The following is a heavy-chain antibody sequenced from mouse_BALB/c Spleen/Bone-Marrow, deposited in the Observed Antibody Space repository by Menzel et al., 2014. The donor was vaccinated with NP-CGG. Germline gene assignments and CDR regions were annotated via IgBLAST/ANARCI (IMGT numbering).Heavy chain of an antibody. CDR3: ARSYYDCDRAWFAY. V-gene: IGHV1-4*01. Sequence: VQLQQSGAELARPGASVKMSCKASGYTFTSYTMHWVKQRPGQGLEWIGYINPSSGYTNYNQKFKDEATLTADKSSSTAYMQLSSLTSEDSVVYYCARSYYDCDRAWFAYWGQGTLVTVSA. CDR1: GYTFTSYT. CDR2: INPSSGYT. J-gene: IGHJ3*01. D-gene: IGHD2-4*01.